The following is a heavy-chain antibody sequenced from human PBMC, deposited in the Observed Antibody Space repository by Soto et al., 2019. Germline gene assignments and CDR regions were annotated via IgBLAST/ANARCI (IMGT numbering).Heavy chain of an antibody. CDR1: GCTCTSYY. J-gene: IGHJ4*02. D-gene: IGHD2-2*01. CDR3: ARVLLTNELVVPGDY. CDR2: INPSGGST. V-gene: IGHV1-46*01. Sequence: GASVKIACKASGCTCTSYYMHWVRQAPGQGLEWMGIINPSGGSTSYAQKFQGRVTMTRDTSTSTVYMELSSLRSEDTAVYYCARVLLTNELVVPGDYWGQGTLVTSPQ.